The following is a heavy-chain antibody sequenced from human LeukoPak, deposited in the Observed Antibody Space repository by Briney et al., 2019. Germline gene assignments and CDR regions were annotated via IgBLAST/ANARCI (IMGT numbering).Heavy chain of an antibody. J-gene: IGHJ4*02. CDR3: ARENYDILTGSLDY. D-gene: IGHD3-9*01. V-gene: IGHV1-18*01. CDR2: ISTNDGHA. Sequence: AASVKVSCKASGYSFTSYGITWVRQAPGQGLEWMGWISTNDGHANYAQKLQGRVTMTRDTSTSTVYMELSSLRSEDTAVYYCARENYDILTGSLDYWGQGTLVTVSS. CDR1: GYSFTSYG.